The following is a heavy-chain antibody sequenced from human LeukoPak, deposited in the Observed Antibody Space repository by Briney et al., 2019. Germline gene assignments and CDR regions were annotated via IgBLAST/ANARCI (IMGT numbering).Heavy chain of an antibody. CDR1: GFTFSSYW. D-gene: IGHD3-22*01. J-gene: IGHJ4*02. V-gene: IGHV3-7*03. CDR3: ATPLDYYDSSGYHQGGD. Sequence: GGSLRLSCAASGFTFSSYWMTWVRQAPGRGLEWVANIKEDGSKKNYVDSVKGRFTISRDNAKNSLYLQMNSLRAEDTAVYYCATPLDYYDSSGYHQGGDWGQGTLVTVSS. CDR2: IKEDGSKK.